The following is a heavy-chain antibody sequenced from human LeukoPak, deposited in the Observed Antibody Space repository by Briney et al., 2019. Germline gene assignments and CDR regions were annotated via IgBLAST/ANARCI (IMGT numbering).Heavy chain of an antibody. V-gene: IGHV7-4-1*02. Sequence: ASVKVSSKASGYTFTSYAMNWVRQAPGQGLEWMGWINTNTGNPTYAQGFTGRFVFSLDTSVSTAYLQISSLKAEDTAVYYCARDLSSSWYEGYYGMDVWGQGTTVTVSS. CDR2: INTNTGNP. J-gene: IGHJ6*02. D-gene: IGHD6-13*01. CDR1: GYTFTSYA. CDR3: ARDLSSSWYEGYYGMDV.